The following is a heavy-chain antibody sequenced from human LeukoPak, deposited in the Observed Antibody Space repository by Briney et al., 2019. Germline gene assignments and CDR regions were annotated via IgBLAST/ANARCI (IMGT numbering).Heavy chain of an antibody. CDR3: ARATVIGNAPVPGYMDV. Sequence: GGSLRLSCAASEFTCSTYDMHWVRQVSGKGLEWVSSIGTIGDTFYPGSVKGRFTISRENAKNSLYLQMNGLRAGDTAVYYCARATVIGNAPVPGYMDVWGKGTTVTVSS. V-gene: IGHV3-13*01. CDR1: EFTCSTYD. J-gene: IGHJ6*03. CDR2: IGTIGDT. D-gene: IGHD2-21*01.